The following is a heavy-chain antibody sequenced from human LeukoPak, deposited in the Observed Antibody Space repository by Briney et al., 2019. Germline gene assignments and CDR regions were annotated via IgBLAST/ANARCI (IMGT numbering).Heavy chain of an antibody. CDR1: GGSFSGYY. D-gene: IGHD3-22*01. Sequence: SETLSLTCAVHGGSFSGYYWSWIRQPPGKGLEWIGEINHSGSTNYNPSLKSRVTISVDTSKNQFSLKLSSVTAADTAVYYCARGPAVGGYYSYFDYWGQGTLVTVSS. CDR3: ARGPAVGGYYSYFDY. V-gene: IGHV4-34*01. CDR2: INHSGST. J-gene: IGHJ4*02.